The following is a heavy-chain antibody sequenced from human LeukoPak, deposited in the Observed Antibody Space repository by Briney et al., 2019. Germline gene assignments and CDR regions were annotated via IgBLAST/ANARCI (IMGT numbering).Heavy chain of an antibody. V-gene: IGHV3-15*01. D-gene: IGHD4-17*01. J-gene: IGHJ1*01. CDR2: IKSKSDGGIT. CDR3: TRDRSTGLTDGDLQH. CDR1: GFIFTNAW. Sequence: GGSLRLSCAASGFIFTNAWMSWVRQAPGKGLEWLGRIKSKSDGGITESAAPVKGRFTISRDDSKNTLYLQMNRLQTEDSAIYYWTRDRSTGLTDGDLQHWGQGTLVTVSS.